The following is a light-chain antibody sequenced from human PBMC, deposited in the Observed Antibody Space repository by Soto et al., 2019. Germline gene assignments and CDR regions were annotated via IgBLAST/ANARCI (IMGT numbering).Light chain of an antibody. CDR3: QQRKNWPPIT. CDR1: QNVDKF. CDR2: DSS. J-gene: IGKJ5*01. V-gene: IGKV3-11*01. Sequence: EIEFTQSPATFSLSPGETATLSCRASQNVDKFLAWYQQRPGQPPRLLIFDSSNRATGVPVRFSGSGSGTVFTLTIGSLEPEDSAVYYCQQRKNWPPITFGQGTRLEI.